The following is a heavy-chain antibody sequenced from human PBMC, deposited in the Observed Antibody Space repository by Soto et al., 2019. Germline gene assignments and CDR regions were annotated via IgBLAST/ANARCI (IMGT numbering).Heavy chain of an antibody. D-gene: IGHD6-13*01. Sequence: SVKVSCKASGGTFSSYAISWVRQAPGQGLEWMGGIIPIFGTANYAQKFQGRVTITADESTSTAYMELSSLRSEDTAVYYCARDGPGYSSSWYRYLDYWGQGTLVTVS. CDR1: GGTFSSYA. CDR2: IIPIFGTA. CDR3: ARDGPGYSSSWYRYLDY. V-gene: IGHV1-69*13. J-gene: IGHJ4*02.